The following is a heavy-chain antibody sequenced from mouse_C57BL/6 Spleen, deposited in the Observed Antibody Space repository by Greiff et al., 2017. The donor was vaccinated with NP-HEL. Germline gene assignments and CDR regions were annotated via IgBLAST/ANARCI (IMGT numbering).Heavy chain of an antibody. CDR3: LIYYDYDADY. D-gene: IGHD2-4*01. V-gene: IGHV1-15*01. J-gene: IGHJ2*01. CDR2: IDPETGGT. Sequence: VQLQQSGAELVRPGASVTLSCKASGYTFTDYEMHWVKQTPVHGLEWIGAIDPETGGTAYNQKFKGKAILTADKSSSTAYMELRSLTSEDSAVYYCLIYYDYDADYWGQGTTLTVSS. CDR1: GYTFTDYE.